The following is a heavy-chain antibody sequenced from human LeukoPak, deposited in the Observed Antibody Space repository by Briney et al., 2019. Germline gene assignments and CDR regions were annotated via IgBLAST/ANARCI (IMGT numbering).Heavy chain of an antibody. V-gene: IGHV4-59*01. CDR1: GGSISSYY. Sequence: PSETLSLTCTVSGGSISSYYWSWIRQPPGKGLEWIGYIYYSGSTNYNPSLKSRVTISVDTSKNQFSLKLSSVTAADTAVYYCARDLTTVGYYYMDVWGKGTTVTVSS. J-gene: IGHJ6*03. CDR2: IYYSGST. D-gene: IGHD4-23*01. CDR3: ARDLTTVGYYYMDV.